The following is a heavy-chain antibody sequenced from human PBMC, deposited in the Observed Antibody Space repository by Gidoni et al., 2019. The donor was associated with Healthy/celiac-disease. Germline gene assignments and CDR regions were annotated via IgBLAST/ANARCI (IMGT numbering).Heavy chain of an antibody. V-gene: IGHV4-39*01. J-gene: IGHJ4*02. CDR2: IYYSGST. D-gene: IGHD1-1*01. CDR3: ARHRGQFERAGTYYFDY. CDR1: GGSISSSSYY. Sequence: QLQLQESGPGLVKPSETLSLTCTVSGGSISSSSYYWGWIRQPPGKGLEWIGSIYYSGSTYYNPSLKSRVTISVDTSKNQFSLKLSSVTAADTAVYYCARHRGQFERAGTYYFDYWGQGTLVTVSS.